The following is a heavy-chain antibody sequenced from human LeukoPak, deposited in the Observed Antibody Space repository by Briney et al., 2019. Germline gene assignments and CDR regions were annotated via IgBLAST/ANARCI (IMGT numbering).Heavy chain of an antibody. V-gene: IGHV1-18*01. Sequence: ASVKVSCKASGYTFTNYGISWVRQAPGQGLEWMGWINTYNGNTNYAQKLRGRLTMTTDTSTSTAYMELRSLRSDDTAVYYCARWGGVGAFDYWGQGTLVTVSS. J-gene: IGHJ4*02. CDR3: ARWGGVGAFDY. CDR1: GYTFTNYG. CDR2: INTYNGNT. D-gene: IGHD1-26*01.